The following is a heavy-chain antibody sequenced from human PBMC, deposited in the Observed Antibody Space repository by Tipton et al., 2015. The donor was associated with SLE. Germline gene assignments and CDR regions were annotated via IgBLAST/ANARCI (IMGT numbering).Heavy chain of an antibody. D-gene: IGHD2-15*01. Sequence: TLSLTCSVSGGSISSSYWTWIRQPPGKGLEWIGYIYNSGSSNYNPSLKSRVTMTIDTSKNQFSLELRSVTAADTAVYYCARHIDCINHRCYSPWFDPCSQGTLVTVSS. CDR1: GGSISSSY. J-gene: IGHJ5*02. CDR2: IYNSGSS. CDR3: ARHIDCINHRCYSPWFDP. V-gene: IGHV4-59*03.